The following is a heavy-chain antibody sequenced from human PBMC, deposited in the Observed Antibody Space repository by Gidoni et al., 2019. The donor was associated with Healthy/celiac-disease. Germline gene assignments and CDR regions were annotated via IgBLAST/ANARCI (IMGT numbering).Heavy chain of an antibody. D-gene: IGHD6-19*01. Sequence: HVQLVESGGGVVQPGRSLRLPCAASGFTFSSYGMHWVRQAQGKGLEWVAVISYDGSNKYYADSVKSRFTISRDNSKNTLYLQMNSLRAEDTAVYYCAKDDAIAVAGTDYWGQGTLVTVSS. J-gene: IGHJ4*02. CDR3: AKDDAIAVAGTDY. V-gene: IGHV3-30*18. CDR2: ISYDGSNK. CDR1: GFTFSSYG.